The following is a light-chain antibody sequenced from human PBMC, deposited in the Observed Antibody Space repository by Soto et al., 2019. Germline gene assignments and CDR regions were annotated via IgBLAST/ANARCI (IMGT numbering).Light chain of an antibody. CDR2: GNN. J-gene: IGLJ2*01. CDR3: QSYDNSLNVV. CDR1: NSNIGAGYD. V-gene: IGLV1-40*01. Sequence: QSVVTQPHSVSGAPGQRVTISCTGNNSNIGAGYDVHWYRRLPGTAPGLLIYGNNNRPSGVPDRFSGSKSGTSASLAITGLQAEDEGDYYCQSYDNSLNVVFGGATKLTVL.